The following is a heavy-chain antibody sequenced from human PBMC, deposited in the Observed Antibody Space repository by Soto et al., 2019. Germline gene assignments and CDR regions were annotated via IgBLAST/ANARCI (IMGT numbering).Heavy chain of an antibody. CDR2: ISGSGGDT. CDR1: GFTFSSYA. J-gene: IGHJ4*02. CDR3: ARDSSPYYDFWSGFYTFFDY. Sequence: PGGSLRLSCSASGFTFSSYAMHWVRQAPGKGLEYVSGISGSGGDTYYADSVEGRFTISRDNAKNTLYLQMTSLGADDTAVYYCARDSSPYYDFWSGFYTFFDYWGQGVQVTVSS. V-gene: IGHV3-64*04. D-gene: IGHD3-3*01.